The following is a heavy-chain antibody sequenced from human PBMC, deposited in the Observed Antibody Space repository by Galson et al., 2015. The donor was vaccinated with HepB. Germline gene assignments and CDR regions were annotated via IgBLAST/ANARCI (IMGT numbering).Heavy chain of an antibody. CDR3: AKDGGHRGYCSGGSCYFNWFDP. CDR2: ISYDGSNK. J-gene: IGHJ5*02. D-gene: IGHD2-15*01. CDR1: GFTFSSYG. V-gene: IGHV3-30*18. Sequence: SLRLSCAASGFTFSSYGMHWVRQAPGKGLEWVAVISYDGSNKYYADSVKGRFTISRDNSKNTLYLQMNSLRAEDTAVYYCAKDGGHRGYCSGGSCYFNWFDPWGQGTLVTVSS.